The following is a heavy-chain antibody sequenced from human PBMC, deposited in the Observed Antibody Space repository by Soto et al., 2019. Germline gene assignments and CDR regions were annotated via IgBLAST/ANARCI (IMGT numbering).Heavy chain of an antibody. V-gene: IGHV1-18*04. CDR1: GYSFTKYG. CDR2: ISTYNGDT. CDR3: ARELSNTSGSRIGFDA. Sequence: ASVKVSCKASGYSFTKYGISWVRQAPGQGLEWMGWISTYNGDTNYAQSLQGRVTMTTDTSTSTAYMELRSLRSDDTAVYYCARELSNTSGSRIGFDAWGQGALGNGAS. J-gene: IGHJ5*02. D-gene: IGHD5-12*01.